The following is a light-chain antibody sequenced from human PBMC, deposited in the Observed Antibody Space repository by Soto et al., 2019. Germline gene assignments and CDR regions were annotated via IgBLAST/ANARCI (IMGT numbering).Light chain of an antibody. CDR2: SAS. Sequence: DIQMTQSPSSLSASVGDRVTITCRASQSMSNYLHWYQQQPGKAPKLLIYSASTLQAGVPSRFSGSGYGTEFTLPISSLQSEDFAIYYCQQYKNWPRTFGQGTRVEIK. J-gene: IGKJ1*01. V-gene: IGKV1-39*01. CDR3: QQYKNWPRT. CDR1: QSMSNY.